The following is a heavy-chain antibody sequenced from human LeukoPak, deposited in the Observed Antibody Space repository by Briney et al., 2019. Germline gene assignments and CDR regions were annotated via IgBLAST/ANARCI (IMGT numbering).Heavy chain of an antibody. Sequence: GGSLRLSCAASGFTFSSYAMSSVRQAPGRGLEWVSAMSGSGGSTYFADSVKGRFTISRDKSKNTLYLQMNSLRAEDTAVYYCVKVDNGILTGYYAFDYWGQGTLVTVSS. D-gene: IGHD3-9*01. V-gene: IGHV3-23*01. CDR1: GFTFSSYA. CDR2: MSGSGGST. J-gene: IGHJ4*02. CDR3: VKVDNGILTGYYAFDY.